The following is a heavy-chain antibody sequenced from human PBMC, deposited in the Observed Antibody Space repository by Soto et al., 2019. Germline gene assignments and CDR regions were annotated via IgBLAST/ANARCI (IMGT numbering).Heavy chain of an antibody. CDR2: ISYSGST. J-gene: IGHJ5*01. Sequence: KTSETLSLTCTVSGGSISDGYYWSWIRQHPGKGLEWIGSISYSGSTSYNPSLKSRLTISVDRSKSQFSLNLSSVTAADTAVYYCARRDRSGYSYWLDTWGRGTLVTVSS. CDR1: GGSISDGYY. V-gene: IGHV4-31*03. D-gene: IGHD3-22*01. CDR3: ARRDRSGYSYWLDT.